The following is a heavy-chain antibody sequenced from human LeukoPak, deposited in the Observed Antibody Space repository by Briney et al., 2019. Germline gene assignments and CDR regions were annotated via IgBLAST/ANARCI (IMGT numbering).Heavy chain of an antibody. D-gene: IGHD5-18*01. CDR1: GGSINSFY. CDR3: AKGAGGFSYYNWFDP. V-gene: IGHV4-59*12. Sequence: SETLSLTCTVSGGSINSFYWSWIRQPPGQGLGWFGYIYDSGSTNYNPSLKSRVTISVDTSKNQFSLKLASVTAADTAIYYCAKGAGGFSYYNWFDPWGQGTLVTVSS. J-gene: IGHJ5*02. CDR2: IYDSGST.